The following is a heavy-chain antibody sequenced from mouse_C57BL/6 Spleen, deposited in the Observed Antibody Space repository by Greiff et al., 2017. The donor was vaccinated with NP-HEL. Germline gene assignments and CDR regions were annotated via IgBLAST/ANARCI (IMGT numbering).Heavy chain of an antibody. CDR1: GYTFTSYW. Sequence: QVQLQQPGAELVRPGSSVKLSCKASGYTFTSYWMHWVKQRPIQGLEWIGNIDPSDSETHYNQKFKDKATLTVDKSSSTAYMQLSSLTSEDSAVYYCARRDSSGYVDYAMDYWGQGTSVTVSS. D-gene: IGHD3-2*02. CDR2: IDPSDSET. V-gene: IGHV1-52*01. CDR3: ARRDSSGYVDYAMDY. J-gene: IGHJ4*01.